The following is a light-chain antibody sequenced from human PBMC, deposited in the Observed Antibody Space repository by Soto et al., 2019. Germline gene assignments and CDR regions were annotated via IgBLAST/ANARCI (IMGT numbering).Light chain of an antibody. V-gene: IGLV1-51*01. CDR1: SSNTGNNY. CDR3: GTWDSSLGGAV. CDR2: DNN. J-gene: IGLJ3*02. Sequence: QSVLTQPPSVSAAPGQTVTISCSGSSSNTGNNYVSWYQQVPGTAPKLLIYDNNKRPSGIPDRFSGSKSGTSATLGITGLQTGDEADYYCGTWDSSLGGAVFGGGTKLTVL.